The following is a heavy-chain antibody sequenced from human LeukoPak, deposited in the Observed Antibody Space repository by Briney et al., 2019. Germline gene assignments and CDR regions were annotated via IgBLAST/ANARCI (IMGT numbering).Heavy chain of an antibody. J-gene: IGHJ4*02. CDR1: GGTFSSYA. CDR2: IIPILGIA. Sequence: ASVKVSCKASGGTFSSYAISWVRQAPGRGLEWMGRIIPILGIANYAQKFQGRVTITADKSTSTAYMELSSLRSEDTAVYYCARDDSSGYVPYFDYWGQGTLVTVSS. V-gene: IGHV1-69*04. CDR3: ARDDSSGYVPYFDY. D-gene: IGHD3-22*01.